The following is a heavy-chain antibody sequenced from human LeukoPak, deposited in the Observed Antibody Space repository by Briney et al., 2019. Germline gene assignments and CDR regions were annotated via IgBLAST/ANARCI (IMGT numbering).Heavy chain of an antibody. Sequence: HPGGSLRLSCAASGFTFSNYAMGWVRQAPGKGLEWVSSVSGSGGGTFYADSVKGRFTISRDNSKNTVYLQLSSLRVEDTAVYYCAKDRPNYYDSSGHYYRRDGDYWGQGTLVTVSS. CDR1: GFTFSNYA. V-gene: IGHV3-23*01. J-gene: IGHJ4*02. CDR2: VSGSGGGT. D-gene: IGHD3-22*01. CDR3: AKDRPNYYDSSGHYYRRDGDY.